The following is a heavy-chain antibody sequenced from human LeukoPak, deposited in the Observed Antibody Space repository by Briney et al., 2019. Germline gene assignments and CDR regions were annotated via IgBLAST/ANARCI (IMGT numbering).Heavy chain of an antibody. J-gene: IGHJ4*02. V-gene: IGHV3-33*01. Sequence: PGGSLRLSCAASGFAFNTYAMHLVRQAPGPALEWVALIWHDGSHKFYSNSVRGQFTISRDNSKNTVSLQMNNLRPEDTAVYYCAREIFGSGSCPDFWGQGTLVTVSS. CDR1: GFAFNTYA. D-gene: IGHD3-10*01. CDR2: IWHDGSHK. CDR3: AREIFGSGSCPDF.